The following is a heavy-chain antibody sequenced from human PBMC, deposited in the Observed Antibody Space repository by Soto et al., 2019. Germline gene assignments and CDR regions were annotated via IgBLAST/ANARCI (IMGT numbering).Heavy chain of an antibody. CDR1: GYTFTSYA. V-gene: IGHV1-3*01. J-gene: IGHJ4*02. Sequence: ASVKVSCKASGYTFTSYAMHWVRQAPGQRLEWMGWINAGNGNTKYSQKFQGRVTITRYTSASTAYMELSSLRSEDTAVYYCARERGLVRFDYWGQGTLVTVSS. CDR2: INAGNGNT. CDR3: ARERGLVRFDY. D-gene: IGHD6-6*01.